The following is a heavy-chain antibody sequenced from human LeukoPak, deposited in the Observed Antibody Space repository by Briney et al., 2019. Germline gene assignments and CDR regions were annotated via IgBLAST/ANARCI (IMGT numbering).Heavy chain of an antibody. CDR2: INPNSGGT. D-gene: IGHD7-27*01. Sequence: ASVKVSCKASGYTFTGYYLHWVRQAPGQGLEWMGSINPNSGGTKYAQKFQGRVTMTRDTSISTAYMELSNVRSDDTALYYCARAGTESKWGLPRADYYYMDVWGKGTTVTVSS. CDR1: GYTFTGYY. J-gene: IGHJ6*03. V-gene: IGHV1-2*02. CDR3: ARAGTESKWGLPRADYYYMDV.